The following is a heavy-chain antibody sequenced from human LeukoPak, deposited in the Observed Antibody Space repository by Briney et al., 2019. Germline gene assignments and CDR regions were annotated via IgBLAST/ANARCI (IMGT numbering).Heavy chain of an antibody. V-gene: IGHV3-66*01. J-gene: IGHJ3*02. CDR1: GFTVSSNY. Sequence: GGSLRLSCAASGFTVSSNYMSWVCQAPGKGLEWVSVIYSGGSTYYADSVKGRFTISRDNSKNTLYLQMNSLRAEDTAVYYCARETTEAFDIWGQGTMVTVSS. CDR3: ARETTEAFDI. D-gene: IGHD1-7*01. CDR2: IYSGGST.